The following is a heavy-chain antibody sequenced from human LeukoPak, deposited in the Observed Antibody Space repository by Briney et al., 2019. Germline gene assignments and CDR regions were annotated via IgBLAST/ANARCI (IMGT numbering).Heavy chain of an antibody. Sequence: GGSLRLSCAASGFTFSSYAMHWVRQAPGKGLEWVAVISYDGSNKYYADSVKGRFTISRDNSKNTLYLQMNSLRAEDTAVYYCARIRAVAGRKYMDVWGKGTTVTVSS. CDR3: ARIRAVAGRKYMDV. CDR1: GFTFSSYA. J-gene: IGHJ6*03. CDR2: ISYDGSNK. D-gene: IGHD6-19*01. V-gene: IGHV3-30*04.